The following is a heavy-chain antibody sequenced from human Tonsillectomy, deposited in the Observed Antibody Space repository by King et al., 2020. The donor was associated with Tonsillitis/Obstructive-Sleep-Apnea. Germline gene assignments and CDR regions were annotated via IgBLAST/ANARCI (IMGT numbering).Heavy chain of an antibody. CDR2: ISYDGSNK. Sequence: VQLVESGGGVVQPGRSLRLSCAASGFTFSSYGMHWFRQAPGKGLEWVAVISYDGSNKYYADSVKGRFTNSRDNSKNTLYLQMNSLRAEDTAVYYCAKARGWGNYYYYGMDVWGQGTTVTVSS. V-gene: IGHV3-30*18. J-gene: IGHJ6*02. D-gene: IGHD7-27*01. CDR3: AKARGWGNYYYYGMDV. CDR1: GFTFSSYG.